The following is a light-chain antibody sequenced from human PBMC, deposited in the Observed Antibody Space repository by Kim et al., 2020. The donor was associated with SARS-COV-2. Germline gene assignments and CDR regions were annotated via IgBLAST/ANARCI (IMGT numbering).Light chain of an antibody. Sequence: EIVLTQSPGTLSLSPGERVTLSCRASEKISNYYIAWYQQKVGQAPRLLVFGASSRATGIPDRFSGGGSGTDFSLTISRLEPEDFAVYYCQQYGSSPRTFGQGTRLEIK. J-gene: IGKJ5*01. CDR3: QQYGSSPRT. CDR1: EKISNYY. CDR2: GAS. V-gene: IGKV3-20*01.